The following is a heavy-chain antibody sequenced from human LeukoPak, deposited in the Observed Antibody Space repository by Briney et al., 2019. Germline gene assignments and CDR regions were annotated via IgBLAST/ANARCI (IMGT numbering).Heavy chain of an antibody. Sequence: PSETLSLTCTVSGGSISSSSYYWGWIRQPRGKGLEWIGSIYYSGSTYYNPSLKSRVTISVDTSKNQFSLKLSSVTAADTAVYYCARVPYDSSGYPDYWGQGTLVTVSS. D-gene: IGHD3-22*01. CDR3: ARVPYDSSGYPDY. CDR1: GGSISSSSYY. J-gene: IGHJ4*02. V-gene: IGHV4-39*07. CDR2: IYYSGST.